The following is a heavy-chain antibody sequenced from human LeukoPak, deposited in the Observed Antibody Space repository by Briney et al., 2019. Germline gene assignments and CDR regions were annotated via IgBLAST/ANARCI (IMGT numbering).Heavy chain of an antibody. V-gene: IGHV3-21*04. J-gene: IGHJ4*02. Sequence: AGGSLRLSCAASGFTFSSYSMNWVRQAPGKGLEWVSSISSSSSYIYYADSVKGRFTISRDNSKNTLYLQMNSLRAEDTAVYYCAKDGPNIAAAGTVDYWGQGTLVTVSS. D-gene: IGHD6-13*01. CDR1: GFTFSSYS. CDR2: ISSSSSYI. CDR3: AKDGPNIAAAGTVDY.